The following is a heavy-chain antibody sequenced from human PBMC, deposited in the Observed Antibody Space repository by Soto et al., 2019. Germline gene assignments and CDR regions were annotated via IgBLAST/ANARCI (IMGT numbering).Heavy chain of an antibody. CDR1: GFTFSSYS. CDR2: ISSSSSYI. D-gene: IGHD3-16*01. Sequence: LSLTCAASGFTFSSYSMNWVRQAPGKGLEWVSSISSSSSYIYYADSVKGRFTISRDNAKNSLYLQMNSLRAEDTAVYYCAREGGPHMDVWGKGTTVTVSS. CDR3: AREGGPHMDV. J-gene: IGHJ6*03. V-gene: IGHV3-21*01.